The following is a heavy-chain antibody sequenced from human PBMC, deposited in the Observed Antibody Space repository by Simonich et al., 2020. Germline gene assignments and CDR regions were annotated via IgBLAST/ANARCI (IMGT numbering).Heavy chain of an antibody. CDR3: ARLPDY. CDR2: IYYSGST. V-gene: IGHV4-59*08. J-gene: IGHJ4*02. CDR1: GGSISSYY. Sequence: QVQLQESGPGLVKPSETLSLTCTVSGGSISSYYWSWIRQPPGKGLEWIGYIYYSGSTNYHPSRKSRVTISVDTSKNQFSLKLSSVTAADTAVYYCARLPDYWGQGTLVTVSS.